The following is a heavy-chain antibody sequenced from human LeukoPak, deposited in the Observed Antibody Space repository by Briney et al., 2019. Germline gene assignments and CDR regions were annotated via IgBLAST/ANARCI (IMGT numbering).Heavy chain of an antibody. V-gene: IGHV1-8*01. J-gene: IGHJ6*02. CDR1: GYTFTSYD. D-gene: IGHD6-13*01. Sequence: ASVKVSCKASGYTFTSYDINWVRQATGQGLEWMGWMNPNSGNTGYAQKFQGRVTMTRNTSISTAYMELSSLRSEDTAVYYCARPQGSSWYGALSSDYYYYGMDVWGQGTTVTVSS. CDR3: ARPQGSSWYGALSSDYYYYGMDV. CDR2: MNPNSGNT.